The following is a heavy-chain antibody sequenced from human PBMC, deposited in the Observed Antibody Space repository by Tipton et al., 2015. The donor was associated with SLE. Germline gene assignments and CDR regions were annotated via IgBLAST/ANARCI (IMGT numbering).Heavy chain of an antibody. Sequence: TLSLTCAVYGGSVSTSYWSWIRQLPGKELEWVGYIHYGGSSDYNPSLKNRVSMSVDTSKNEVSLKVTSADAADTAVYYCAGAGSHNLVLDYWGQGALVTVSS. CDR2: IHYGGSS. CDR1: GGSVSTSY. J-gene: IGHJ4*02. CDR3: AGAGSHNLVLDY. D-gene: IGHD1-20*01. V-gene: IGHV4-59*02.